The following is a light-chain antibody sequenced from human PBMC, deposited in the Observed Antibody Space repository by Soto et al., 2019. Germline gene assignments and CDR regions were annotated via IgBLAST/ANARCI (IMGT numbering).Light chain of an antibody. CDR3: QQYGSSPLT. Sequence: EIVMTQSPATLSVSPGGRATLSCRASQSISDTLAWYQQKPGQAPRLLIYSASRRATGFPARFSGSGSGTDFTLTISRLEPEDFAVYFCQQYGSSPLTFGPGTKVDVK. J-gene: IGKJ3*01. V-gene: IGKV3-20*01. CDR1: QSISDT. CDR2: SAS.